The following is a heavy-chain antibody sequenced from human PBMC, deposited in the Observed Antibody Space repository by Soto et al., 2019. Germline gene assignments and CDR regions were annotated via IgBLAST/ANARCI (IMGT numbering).Heavy chain of an antibody. J-gene: IGHJ6*03. CDR3: ARHQRLNSDDMDV. V-gene: IGHV3-21*01. CDR2: ISSSSSYI. D-gene: IGHD2-21*02. Sequence: PGGSLRLSCAASGFTFSSYSMNWVRQAPGKGLEWVSSISSSSSYIYYADSAKGRFTISRDNAKNSLYLQMNSLRAEDTAVYYCARHQRLNSDDMDVWGKGTTVTVSS. CDR1: GFTFSSYS.